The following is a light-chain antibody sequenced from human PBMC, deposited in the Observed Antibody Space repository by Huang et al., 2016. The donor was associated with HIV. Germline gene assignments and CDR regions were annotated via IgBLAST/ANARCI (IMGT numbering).Light chain of an antibody. CDR2: EVS. Sequence: DIVMIQTPLSLSVTPGQPASISCKSSQRLLHSDGKTYLYWYLQKPGQSPHLLIYEVSGRFCGVPDRFSGSGSGTDFTLKISRVEAEDVGVYYCMQGKHFPRTFGQGTKVEIK. CDR3: MQGKHFPRT. V-gene: IGKV2-29*02. CDR1: QRLLHSDGKTY. J-gene: IGKJ1*01.